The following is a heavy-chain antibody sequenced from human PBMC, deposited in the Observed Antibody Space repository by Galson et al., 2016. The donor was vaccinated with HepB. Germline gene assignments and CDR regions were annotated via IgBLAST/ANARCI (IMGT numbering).Heavy chain of an antibody. CDR2: IKSDGSQK. D-gene: IGHD6-19*01. V-gene: IGHV3-7*01. Sequence: SLRLSCAASGFTFSAYWMSWVRQAPGKGLEWVAIIKSDGSQKYYVDSVKGRFTISRDNAKNSLYLQMNSLRAEDTAVYYCARESGWSFDYWGQGTPVTVSS. CDR3: ARESGWSFDY. J-gene: IGHJ4*02. CDR1: GFTFSAYW.